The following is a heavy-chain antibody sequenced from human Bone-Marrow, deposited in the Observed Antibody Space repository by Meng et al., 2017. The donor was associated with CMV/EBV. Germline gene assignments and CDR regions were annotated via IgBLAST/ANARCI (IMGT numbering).Heavy chain of an antibody. Sequence: ASVKVSCKASGYTFIDYYIHWVRQAPGQGLEWMGWINPDSGDTNYAQKFQGRITMTRDTSISTAYMELTRLTSDDTALYFCARLSAYWAQGTLVTVPS. CDR3: ARLSAY. CDR2: INPDSGDT. J-gene: IGHJ4*02. CDR1: GYTFIDYY. V-gene: IGHV1-2*02.